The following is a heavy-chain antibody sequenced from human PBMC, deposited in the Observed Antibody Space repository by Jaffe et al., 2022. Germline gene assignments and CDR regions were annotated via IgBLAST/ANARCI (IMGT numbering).Heavy chain of an antibody. CDR1: GFTFSSYG. V-gene: IGHV3-30*18. CDR3: AKGLVFGVVGKLDY. Sequence: QVQLVESGGGVVQPGRSLRLSCAASGFTFSSYGMHWVRQAPGKGLEWVAVISYDGSNKYYADSVKGRFTISRDNSKNTLYLQMNSLRAEDTAVYYCAKGLVFGVVGKLDYWGQGTLVTVSS. J-gene: IGHJ4*02. CDR2: ISYDGSNK. D-gene: IGHD3-3*01.